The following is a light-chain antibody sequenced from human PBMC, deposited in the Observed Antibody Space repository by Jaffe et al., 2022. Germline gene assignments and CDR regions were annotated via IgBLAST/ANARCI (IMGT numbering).Light chain of an antibody. CDR3: MQGTHWPYT. V-gene: IGKV2-30*01. CDR2: NVS. CDR1: ESLVYRDGNTY. J-gene: IGKJ2*01. Sequence: DVVMTQSPPSLPVTLGQPASISCRSSESLVYRDGNTYLNWFQQRPGQSPRRLIYNVSNRDSGVPDRFSGSGSGTDFTLKISRVEAEDVGFYYCMQGTHWPYTFGQGTRLEMK.